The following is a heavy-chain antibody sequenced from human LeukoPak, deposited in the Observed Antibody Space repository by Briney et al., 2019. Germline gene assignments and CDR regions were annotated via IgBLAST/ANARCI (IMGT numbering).Heavy chain of an antibody. D-gene: IGHD1-26*01. J-gene: IGHJ4*02. CDR2: ISFDGGNK. CDR1: GFSVSSKY. Sequence: GGSLRLSCAASGFSVSSKYMSWVRQAPGKGLEWVAIISFDGGNKYYADSVKGRFTISRDNSKNTLYLQMNSLRAEDTAVYYCARDGIVGSPLFKFDYWGQGTLVTVSS. CDR3: ARDGIVGSPLFKFDY. V-gene: IGHV3-30-3*01.